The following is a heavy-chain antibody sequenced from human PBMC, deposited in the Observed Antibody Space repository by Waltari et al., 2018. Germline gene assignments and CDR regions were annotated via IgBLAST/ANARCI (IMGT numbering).Heavy chain of an antibody. CDR2: VHTNSGKP. Sequence: QVQLVQSGSELKRPGASVKVSCKASGYTFVTYALHWVRQAPGQGLEWMGWVHTNSGKPTYAHGFTVRFVFSMDTSVSTAYLQINSLDAEDTAVYYCARSHYYDTLGYYDYWGQGTLVTVSS. CDR1: GYTFVTYA. CDR3: ARSHYYDTLGYYDY. V-gene: IGHV7-4-1*02. D-gene: IGHD3-22*01. J-gene: IGHJ4*02.